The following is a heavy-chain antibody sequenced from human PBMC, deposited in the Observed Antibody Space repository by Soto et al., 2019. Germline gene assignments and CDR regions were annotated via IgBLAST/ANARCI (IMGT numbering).Heavy chain of an antibody. CDR3: ARDWGIGDGYNNY. V-gene: IGHV3-33*01. CDR2: IWYDGSNK. J-gene: IGHJ4*02. Sequence: GGSLRLSCAASGFTFSSYGMHWVRQAPGKGLEWVAVIWYDGSNKYYADSVKGRFTISRDNSKNTLYLQMNSLRAEDTAVYYCARDWGIGDGYNNYWGQGTLVTVSS. CDR1: GFTFSSYG. D-gene: IGHD3-16*01.